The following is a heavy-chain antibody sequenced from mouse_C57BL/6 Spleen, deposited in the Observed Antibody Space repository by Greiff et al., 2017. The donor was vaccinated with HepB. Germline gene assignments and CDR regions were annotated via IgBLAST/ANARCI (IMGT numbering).Heavy chain of an antibody. Sequence: QVQLKESGAELVKPGASVKLSCKASGYTFTSYWMHWVKQRPGQGLEWIGMIHPNSGSTNYNEKFKSKATLTVDKSSSTAYMQLSSLTSEDSAVYYCARRGSNYFDYWGQGTTLTVSS. CDR2: IHPNSGST. J-gene: IGHJ2*01. CDR3: ARRGSNYFDY. CDR1: GYTFTSYW. V-gene: IGHV1-64*01. D-gene: IGHD5-1*01.